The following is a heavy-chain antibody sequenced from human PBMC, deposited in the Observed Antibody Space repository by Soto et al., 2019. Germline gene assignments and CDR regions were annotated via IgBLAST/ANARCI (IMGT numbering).Heavy chain of an antibody. Sequence: QVQLVQSGAEVRKTGSSVKLSCKTSGDTFISYSINWVRQAPGQGLEWMGGIIPMFQKANYAQQFKGRVTITADRSTSTAYMDLNSLRSDDTAVYFCARGSTNFPEYFQFWGLGTLVTVSS. J-gene: IGHJ1*01. CDR3: ARGSTNFPEYFQF. CDR1: GDTFISYS. D-gene: IGHD3-9*01. V-gene: IGHV1-69*01. CDR2: IIPMFQKA.